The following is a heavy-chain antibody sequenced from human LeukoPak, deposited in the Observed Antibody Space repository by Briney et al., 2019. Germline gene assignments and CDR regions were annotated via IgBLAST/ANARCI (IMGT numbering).Heavy chain of an antibody. D-gene: IGHD3-10*01. CDR1: GGSISSSHYY. CDR3: ARAGSGTYYKGFDY. J-gene: IGHJ4*02. CDR2: IYYSGST. Sequence: PSETLSLTCTVSGGSISSSHYYWDWIRQPPGKGLEWIGNIYYSGSTYYNPSLKSRVTISVDTSKNQFSLKLSSVTAADTAVYYCARAGSGTYYKGFDYWGQGTLVTVSS. V-gene: IGHV4-39*07.